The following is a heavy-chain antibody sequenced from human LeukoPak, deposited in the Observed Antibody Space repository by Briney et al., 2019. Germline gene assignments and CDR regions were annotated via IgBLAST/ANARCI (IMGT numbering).Heavy chain of an antibody. V-gene: IGHV4-31*03. J-gene: IGHJ4*02. CDR2: IYYSGST. D-gene: IGHD2-2*01. CDR3: ARGKIALCFDY. CDR1: VGSFSSGGYY. Sequence: SQTLSLTCTVSVGSFSSGGYYWRWIRQHPGRGLGWIGYIYYSGSTYYNPSLESRVTITVDTSKNQFSLKLSSVTAADTAVYYCARGKIALCFDYWGQGTLVTVSS.